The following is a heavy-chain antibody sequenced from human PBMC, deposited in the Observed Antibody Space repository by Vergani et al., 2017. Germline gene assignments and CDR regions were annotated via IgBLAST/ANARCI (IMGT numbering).Heavy chain of an antibody. V-gene: IGHV3-30*02. Sequence: QVQLVESGGGVVQPGGSLRLSCAAPGVTFNSYGVHWVRQAPGKGLEWVASIRSDESRSYNGDSMEGPFTISRDNSKNTLYLQMKSLRPEDTAVYYCAKEGGGYCSFGTCYPEYWGQGTLVIVSS. CDR1: GVTFNSYG. CDR3: AKEGGGYCSFGTCYPEY. J-gene: IGHJ4*02. CDR2: IRSDESRS. D-gene: IGHD2-15*01.